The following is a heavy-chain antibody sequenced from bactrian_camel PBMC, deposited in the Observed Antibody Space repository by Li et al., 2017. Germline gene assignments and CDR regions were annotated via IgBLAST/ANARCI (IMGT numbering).Heavy chain of an antibody. Sequence: HVQLVESGGGSVQAGGSLRLSCAASGDNAYCMGWFRQAPGKEREGVARIYTDIDTTYYSDSVRGRFTISQDMAEKVLYLQMNSLQPEDTSMYYCAAGDRYRGNACNTEAQSYRYWGQGTQVTV. CDR2: IYTDIDTT. D-gene: IGHD2*01. CDR1: GDNAYC. J-gene: IGHJ4*01. V-gene: IGHV3S1*01. CDR3: AAGDRYRGNACNTEAQSYRY.